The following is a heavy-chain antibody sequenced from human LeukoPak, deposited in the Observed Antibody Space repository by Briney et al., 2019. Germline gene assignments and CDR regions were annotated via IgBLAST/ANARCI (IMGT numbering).Heavy chain of an antibody. CDR2: FDPEDGET. CDR1: GYTFTGYY. J-gene: IGHJ4*02. CDR3: ATEGKMVRGVYTDY. Sequence: GASVKVSCKASGYTFTGYYMHWVRQAPGQGLEWMGRFDPEDGETIYAQKFQGRVTMTADTSTDTVYMELSSLRSEDTAVYYCATEGKMVRGVYTDYWGQGTLVTVSS. D-gene: IGHD3-10*01. V-gene: IGHV1-24*01.